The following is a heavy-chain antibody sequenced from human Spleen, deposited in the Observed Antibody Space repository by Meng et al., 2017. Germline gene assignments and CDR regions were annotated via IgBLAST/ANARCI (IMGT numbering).Heavy chain of an antibody. Sequence: GGSLRLSCAASGFTFDEHGMSWVRQAPGKGLEWVSGINWNGGSTGYADSVKGRFTISRDDAKNSLYLEMNSLRVEDTALYHCARGFNSGSFPDYWGQGTVVTVSS. D-gene: IGHD2/OR15-2a*01. CDR1: GFTFDEHG. CDR2: INWNGGST. V-gene: IGHV3-20*01. CDR3: ARGFNSGSFPDY. J-gene: IGHJ4*02.